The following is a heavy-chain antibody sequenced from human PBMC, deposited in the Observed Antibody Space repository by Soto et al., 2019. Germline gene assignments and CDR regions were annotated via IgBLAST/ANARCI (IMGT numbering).Heavy chain of an antibody. CDR3: ARIQVPGTSGNHPFDY. J-gene: IGHJ4*01. Sequence: PGGSQRLSCAAAGLTLSSYAMHWVPQAPGKGLAWVAVISYDGSNKFYADSVKGRLTISRDNSNNTLYLQMNSLSAEDTAVNYCARIQVPGTSGNHPFDYWGHSPRATVSS. CDR1: GLTLSSYA. V-gene: IGHV3-30-3*01. CDR2: ISYDGSNK. D-gene: IGHD3-10*01.